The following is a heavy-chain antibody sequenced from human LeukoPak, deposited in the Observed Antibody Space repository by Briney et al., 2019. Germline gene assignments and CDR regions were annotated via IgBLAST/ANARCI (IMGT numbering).Heavy chain of an antibody. CDR2: IRSKAYGGTT. D-gene: IGHD5-18*01. J-gene: IGHJ3*02. CDR1: GFTFGDYS. Sequence: GGSLTLSCTASGFTFGDYSMSWFRRAPGKGLEWVGFIRSKAYGGTTEYAASVKGRFTISRDDSRGIAYLQMNSLETEDTAVYYCTSNPGYSYGSLDAFDIWGQGTMVTVSS. V-gene: IGHV3-49*03. CDR3: TSNPGYSYGSLDAFDI.